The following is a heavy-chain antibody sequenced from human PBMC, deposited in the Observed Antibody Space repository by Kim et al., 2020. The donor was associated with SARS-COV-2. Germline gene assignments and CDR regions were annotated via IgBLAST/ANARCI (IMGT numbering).Heavy chain of an antibody. J-gene: IGHJ4*02. V-gene: IGHV4-61*02. Sequence: SGSTNYTPSLKSRVTISVDTSKNQFSLKLSSVTAADTAVYYCARGYGAVLWGQGTLVTVSS. CDR2: SGST. CDR3: ARGYGAVL. D-gene: IGHD3-10*01.